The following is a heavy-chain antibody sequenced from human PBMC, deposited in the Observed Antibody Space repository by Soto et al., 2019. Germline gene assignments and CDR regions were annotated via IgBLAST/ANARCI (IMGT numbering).Heavy chain of an antibody. Sequence: SETLSLTCTVSGGSISGGGYYWSWIRQHPGKGLEWIGYIYYSGSTYYNPSLKSRVTISVDTSKNQFSLKLISVTTADTAVYYCARGGYYYDSSGLPYYYGMDVWGQGTTVTVSS. CDR1: GGSISGGGYY. D-gene: IGHD3-22*01. CDR2: IYYSGST. J-gene: IGHJ6*02. CDR3: ARGGYYYDSSGLPYYYGMDV. V-gene: IGHV4-31*03.